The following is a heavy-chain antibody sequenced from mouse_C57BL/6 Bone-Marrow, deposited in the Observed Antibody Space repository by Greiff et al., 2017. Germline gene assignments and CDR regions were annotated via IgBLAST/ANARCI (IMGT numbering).Heavy chain of an antibody. CDR3: ARTYYSNSGYFAV. V-gene: IGHV1-64*01. Sequence: QVQLQQPGAELVKPGASVKLSCKASGYTFTSYWMHWVKQRPGPGLEWIGMIHPTSGSTNYNEKFKSKATLTVAKSSSTAYMQLSSLPSEDSAVYYGARTYYSNSGYFAVWGTGTTVTVSS. CDR2: IHPTSGST. CDR1: GYTFTSYW. D-gene: IGHD2-5*01. J-gene: IGHJ1*03.